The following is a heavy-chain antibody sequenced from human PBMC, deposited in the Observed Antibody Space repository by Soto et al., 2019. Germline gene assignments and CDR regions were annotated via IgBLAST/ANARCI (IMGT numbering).Heavy chain of an antibody. CDR2: ISSSSSYT. D-gene: IGHD5-12*01. V-gene: IGHV3-11*05. Sequence: QVQLVESGGGLVKPGGSLRLSCAASGFTFSDYYMSWIRQAPGKGLEWVSYISSSSSYTNYADSVKGRFTISRDNAKNSLYLQMNRLRADDTAVYYCARDQHRYSGYDYVDYWGQGPLVTVSS. CDR3: ARDQHRYSGYDYVDY. J-gene: IGHJ4*02. CDR1: GFTFSDYY.